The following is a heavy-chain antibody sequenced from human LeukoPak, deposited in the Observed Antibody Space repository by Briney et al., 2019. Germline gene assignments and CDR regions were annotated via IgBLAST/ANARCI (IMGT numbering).Heavy chain of an antibody. Sequence: SETLSLTCTVSGGSISSGGYYWSWIRQHPGKGLEWIGYIYYSGSTYYNPSLKSRVTISVDTSKNQFSLKLSSVTAADTAVYYCARTRRGGGNYGMDVWGQGTTVTVSS. CDR1: GGSISSGGYY. D-gene: IGHD3-10*01. J-gene: IGHJ6*02. V-gene: IGHV4-31*03. CDR2: IYYSGST. CDR3: ARTRRGGGNYGMDV.